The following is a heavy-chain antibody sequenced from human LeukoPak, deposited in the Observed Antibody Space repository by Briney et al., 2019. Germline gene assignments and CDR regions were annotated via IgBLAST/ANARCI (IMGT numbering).Heavy chain of an antibody. CDR2: TYYRSKWYN. CDR1: GDSVSSNSAA. D-gene: IGHD2/OR15-2a*01. CDR3: ARDRDEYGYFDC. V-gene: IGHV6-1*01. Sequence: SQTLSLTCAISGDSVSSNSAAWNWIRQSPSRGLEWLGRTYYRSKWYNDYAVSVKSRITINPDTSKNQFSLKLSSVTAADTAVYYCARDRDEYGYFDCWGQGTLVTVSS. J-gene: IGHJ4*02.